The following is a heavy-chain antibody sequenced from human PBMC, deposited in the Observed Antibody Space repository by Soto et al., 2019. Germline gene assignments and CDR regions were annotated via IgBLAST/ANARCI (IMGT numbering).Heavy chain of an antibody. Sequence: GGSLRLSCSASGFTFSNYAMHWVRQAPGKGLEWVAVIVYDGSNKYYADSVKGRFTISRDNSKNTLYLQMNSLTTEDMAVYYCARDRRRVFQSWGQGTLVTVSS. CDR1: GFTFSNYA. D-gene: IGHD2-21*01. V-gene: IGHV3-30-3*01. J-gene: IGHJ4*02. CDR3: ARDRRRVFQS. CDR2: IVYDGSNK.